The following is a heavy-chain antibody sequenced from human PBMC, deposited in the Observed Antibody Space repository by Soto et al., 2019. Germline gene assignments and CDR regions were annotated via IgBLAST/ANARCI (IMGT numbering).Heavy chain of an antibody. Sequence: PGGSLRLSCAAPGFTFSDYYMSWIRQAPGKGLEWVSYISSSGSAIYYADSVKGRFTISRDNAKNSLYLQMNSLRAEDTAVYYCARDDDSYGYIDYGMDVWGQGTTVTVSS. CDR2: ISSSGSAI. V-gene: IGHV3-11*04. CDR3: ARDDDSYGYIDYGMDV. D-gene: IGHD5-18*01. J-gene: IGHJ6*02. CDR1: GFTFSDYY.